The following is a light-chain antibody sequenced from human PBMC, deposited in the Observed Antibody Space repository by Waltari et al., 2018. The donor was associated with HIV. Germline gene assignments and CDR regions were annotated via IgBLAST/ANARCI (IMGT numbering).Light chain of an antibody. V-gene: IGLV7-43*01. CDR1: TGPVTSSHY. CDR3: QLYFTGPSWL. J-gene: IGLJ3*02. CDR2: GTN. Sequence: QTVVTQETSLTVSPGGTVPLTCASTTGPVTSSHYPSWLHLRPGQRPRPLIYGTNNKYSWTPARFSGSRLGDKAALTLSSVQIEDAGEYFCQLYFTGPSWLFGGGTRLTVL.